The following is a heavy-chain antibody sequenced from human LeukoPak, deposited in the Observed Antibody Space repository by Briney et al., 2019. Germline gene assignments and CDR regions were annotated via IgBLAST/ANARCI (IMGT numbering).Heavy chain of an antibody. V-gene: IGHV3-23*01. CDR3: AKGGVIVVVTATLDY. CDR1: GFTFSSYA. CDR2: ISGSGGST. Sequence: GGSLRLSCAASGFTFSSYAMSWVRQAPGKGLEWVSAISGSGGSTYYADFVKGRFTISRDNSKNTLYLQMNSLRAEDTAVYYCAKGGVIVVVTATLDYWGQGTLVTVSS. D-gene: IGHD2-21*02. J-gene: IGHJ4*02.